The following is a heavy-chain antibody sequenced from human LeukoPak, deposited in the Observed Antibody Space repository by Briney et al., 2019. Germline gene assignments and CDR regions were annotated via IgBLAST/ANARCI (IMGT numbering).Heavy chain of an antibody. CDR1: GYRFTSYW. V-gene: IGHV5-51*01. D-gene: IGHD7-27*01. CDR2: IYPGDSDT. J-gene: IGHJ3*02. CDR3: ARGLNWGHDAFDI. Sequence: GASLKISCKGSGYRFTSYWIGWVRQMPGKGLEWMGIIYPGDSDTRYSPSFQGQVTISADKSISTAYLQWSSLKDSYTAMYYCARGLNWGHDAFDIWGQGTMVTVSS.